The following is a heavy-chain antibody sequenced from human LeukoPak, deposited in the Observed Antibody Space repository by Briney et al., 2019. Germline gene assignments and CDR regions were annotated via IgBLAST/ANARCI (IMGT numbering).Heavy chain of an antibody. CDR1: GYTFTGFY. CDR3: ARDNGAYDSTWFDP. Sequence: ASVKVSCKASGYTFTGFYMHWVRQAPGQGLEWMGWINPNSGGTNYAQKFQGRVTMTRDTSISTAYMELSRLRSDDTAVYSCARDNGAYDSTWFDPWGQGTLVTVSS. CDR2: INPNSGGT. D-gene: IGHD3-22*01. J-gene: IGHJ5*02. V-gene: IGHV1-2*02.